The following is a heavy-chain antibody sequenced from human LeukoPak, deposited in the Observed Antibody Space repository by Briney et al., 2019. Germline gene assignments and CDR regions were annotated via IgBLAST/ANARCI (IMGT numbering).Heavy chain of an antibody. V-gene: IGHV1-2*02. CDR2: INPNSGGT. D-gene: IGHD1-26*01. CDR3: ARPWSGSYYYFDY. Sequence: ASVKVSCKASGYTFTGYYVHWVRQAPGQGLEWMGWINPNSGGTNYAQKFQGRVTMTRDTSISTAYMELSRLRSDDTAVYYCARPWSGSYYYFDYWGQGTLVTVSS. CDR1: GYTFTGYY. J-gene: IGHJ4*02.